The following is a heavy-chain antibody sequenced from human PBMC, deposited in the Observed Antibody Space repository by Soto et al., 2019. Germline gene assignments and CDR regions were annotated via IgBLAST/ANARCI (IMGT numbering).Heavy chain of an antibody. V-gene: IGHV3-30*18. CDR1: AFTFSSYG. CDR2: ISYDGSNK. CDR3: AKLRSSSWTQYAFDI. J-gene: IGHJ3*02. Sequence: LRLSCAASAFTFSSYGMHWVRQAPGKGLEWVAVISYDGSNKNYADSVKGRFSISRDNSKNRLFLQMNSLRADDTAVYYCAKLRSSSWTQYAFDIWGHGTVVTVSS. D-gene: IGHD6-13*01.